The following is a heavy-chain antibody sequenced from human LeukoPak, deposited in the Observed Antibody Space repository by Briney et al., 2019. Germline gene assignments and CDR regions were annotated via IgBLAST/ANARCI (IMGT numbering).Heavy chain of an antibody. CDR3: ARAVGTAMDYYFDY. CDR2: ISSRSTYI. V-gene: IGHV3-21*01. D-gene: IGHD5-18*01. Sequence: GGSLRLSCAASGFAFSSSSMNWVRRAPGKGLEWVSSISSRSTYINYADSVKSRFTISRDNAKNSLYLQMNSLRAEDTAVYYCARAVGTAMDYYFDYWGQGTLVTVSS. J-gene: IGHJ4*02. CDR1: GFAFSSSS.